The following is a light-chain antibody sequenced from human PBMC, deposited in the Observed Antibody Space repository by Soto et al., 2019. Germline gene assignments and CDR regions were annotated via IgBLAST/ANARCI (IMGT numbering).Light chain of an antibody. J-gene: IGLJ2*01. Sequence: QSVLTQPASVSGSPGQSITISCTVTSSDVGGYDYVSWYQQHPGKVPKLMIYDVSSRPSGVSNRFSGSKSGNTASLTISGLQAEDEADYYCSSYASSSTLVFGGGTKVPS. CDR1: SSDVGGYDY. CDR2: DVS. CDR3: SSYASSSTLV. V-gene: IGLV2-14*01.